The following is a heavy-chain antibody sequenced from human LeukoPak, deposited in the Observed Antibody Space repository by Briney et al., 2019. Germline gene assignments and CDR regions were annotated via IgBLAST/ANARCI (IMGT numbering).Heavy chain of an antibody. V-gene: IGHV4-34*01. CDR1: GGSFSGHS. J-gene: IGHJ3*02. CDR3: ARGGHDDSSGKGGTFDI. CDR2: VNHSGSA. Sequence: SETLSLTCAVYGGSFSGHSWHWIRQPPGEGLEWIGEVNHSGSAEYNPSLRGRVTISVDTTKNQFSLKLTSVTAADTAVYYCARGGHDDSSGKGGTFDIWGQGTMVTVSS. D-gene: IGHD3-22*01.